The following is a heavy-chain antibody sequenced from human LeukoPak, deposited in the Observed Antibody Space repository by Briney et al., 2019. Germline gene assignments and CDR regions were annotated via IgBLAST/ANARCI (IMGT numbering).Heavy chain of an antibody. CDR3: TRIRVGAHQLEY. Sequence: GGSLRLSCAASGFTFSNYWMNWVRQAPGQGLMWLSRINDAGRDISYAESVKGRFTSSRDNAKNTLYLHMNSLRAEDTAVYYCTRIRVGAHQLEYWGQGNLVTVSS. V-gene: IGHV3-74*01. J-gene: IGHJ4*02. D-gene: IGHD1-26*01. CDR2: INDAGRDI. CDR1: GFTFSNYW.